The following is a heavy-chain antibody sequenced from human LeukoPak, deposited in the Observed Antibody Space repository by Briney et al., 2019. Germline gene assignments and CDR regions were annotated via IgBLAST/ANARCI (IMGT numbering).Heavy chain of an antibody. CDR1: EFIFSGYW. Sequence: PGGSLRLSCAASEFIFSGYWMNWVRQAPGKGLEWVANIKQDGGEKQYVDSVRGRFTISRDNAKNSLYLQMNSLRVEDTAVYYCARDGFVGAADYWGQGTLVTVSS. V-gene: IGHV3-7*01. J-gene: IGHJ4*02. D-gene: IGHD6-13*01. CDR2: IKQDGGEK. CDR3: ARDGFVGAADY.